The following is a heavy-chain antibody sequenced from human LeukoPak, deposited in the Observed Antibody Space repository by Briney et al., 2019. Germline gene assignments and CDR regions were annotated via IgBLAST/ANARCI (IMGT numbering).Heavy chain of an antibody. CDR1: GFTFSSYG. CDR3: ARDPCSSTSCYTAY. D-gene: IGHD2-2*02. Sequence: GGSLRLSCAASGFTFSSYGMHWVRQAPGKGLEWEAVISYDGSNKYYADSVKGRFTISRDNSKNTLYLQMNSLRAEDTAVYYCARDPCSSTSCYTAYWRQGTLVTVSS. CDR2: ISYDGSNK. J-gene: IGHJ4*02. V-gene: IGHV3-30*03.